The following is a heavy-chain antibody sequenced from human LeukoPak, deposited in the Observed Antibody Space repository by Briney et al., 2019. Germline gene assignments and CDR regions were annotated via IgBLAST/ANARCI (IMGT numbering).Heavy chain of an antibody. J-gene: IGHJ4*02. CDR3: ASGIAAAPYYFDY. V-gene: IGHV4-4*07. Sequence: SETLSLTCTVSGGSINSNYWTWIRQPAGKGLEWIGRIYSSGNTNYNPSLKSRLTISIDTSTSQFSLRLTSVTAADTAVYYCASGIAAAPYYFDYWGQGTLVTVSS. D-gene: IGHD6-13*01. CDR2: IYSSGNT. CDR1: GGSINSNY.